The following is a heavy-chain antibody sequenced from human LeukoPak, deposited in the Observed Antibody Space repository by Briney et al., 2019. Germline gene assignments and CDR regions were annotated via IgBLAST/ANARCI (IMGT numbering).Heavy chain of an antibody. J-gene: IGHJ4*02. CDR2: INHSGST. V-gene: IGHV4-34*01. Sequence: SETLYLTCAVNGGSFSCYYWTLIRHPPGNLLDGIGDINHSGSTNYNPSLKSRVTISVDTSKNQFSLKLSSVTAADTAVFFKERTAYEIPQYYFDYWGQGTLVTVSS. CDR1: GGSFSCYY. D-gene: IGHD3-9*01. CDR3: ERTAYEIPQYYFDY.